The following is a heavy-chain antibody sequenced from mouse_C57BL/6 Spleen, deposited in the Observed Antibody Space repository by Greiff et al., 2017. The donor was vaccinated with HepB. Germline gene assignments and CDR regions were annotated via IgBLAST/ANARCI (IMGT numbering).Heavy chain of an antibody. V-gene: IGHV1-81*01. Sequence: QVQLQQSGAELARPGASVKLSCKASGYTFTSYGISWVKQRTGQGLEWIGEIYPRSGNTYYNEKFKGKATLTADKSSSTAYMELRSLTSEDSAVYFCAPLITTVVAPFAYWGQGTLVTVSA. J-gene: IGHJ3*01. CDR3: APLITTVVAPFAY. CDR2: IYPRSGNT. D-gene: IGHD1-1*01. CDR1: GYTFTSYG.